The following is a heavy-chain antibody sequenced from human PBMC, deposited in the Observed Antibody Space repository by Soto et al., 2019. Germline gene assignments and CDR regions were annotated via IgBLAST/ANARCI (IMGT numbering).Heavy chain of an antibody. CDR1: GGSISTDSHY. CDR3: VILTHYRHYSIVF. D-gene: IGHD2-21*01. CDR2: VYYAGST. Sequence: SETLSLTCTVSGGSISTDSHYWGWIRQPPGKGLEWIGSVYYAGSTYKNPSLHSRVTISVDTSKNHFSLKLNSVTAADTAVYYCVILTHYRHYSIVFWGPGTLVNVFS. V-gene: IGHV4-39*02. J-gene: IGHJ4*02.